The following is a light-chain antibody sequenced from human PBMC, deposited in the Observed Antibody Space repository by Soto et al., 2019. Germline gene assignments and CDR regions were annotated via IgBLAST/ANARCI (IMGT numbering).Light chain of an antibody. CDR2: RNN. CDR3: ATWDEDLRGYV. CDR1: TSNIGNHY. Sequence: QSVLTQPPSSSGTPGQRVSISCSGSTSNIGNHYVFWYQHLPGTAPRLLIFRNNQRPSGVPDRSSGSGSGTSASLAISGLRSEDEGDYYCATWDEDLRGYVFGTWTKLTVL. V-gene: IGLV1-47*01. J-gene: IGLJ1*01.